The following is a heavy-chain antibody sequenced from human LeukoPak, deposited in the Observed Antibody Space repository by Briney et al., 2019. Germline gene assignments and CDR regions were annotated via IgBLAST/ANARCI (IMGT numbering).Heavy chain of an antibody. CDR3: ARHSGASPHYFDY. D-gene: IGHD1-26*01. CDR1: GGSISSYY. CDR2: IYYSGTT. V-gene: IGHV4-59*08. J-gene: IGHJ4*02. Sequence: SETLSLTCTVSGGSISSYYWSWIRQPPGKGLEWIGFIYYSGTTHYNPSLKSRVTMSVATSNNQFSLRLSSVTAADTAIYYCARHSGASPHYFDYWGQGALVTVSS.